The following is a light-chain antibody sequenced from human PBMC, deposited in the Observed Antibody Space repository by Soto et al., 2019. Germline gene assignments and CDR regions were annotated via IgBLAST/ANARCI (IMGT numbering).Light chain of an antibody. CDR1: ESISSW. CDR3: QQYNSYPWT. V-gene: IGKV1-5*01. CDR2: DVS. J-gene: IGKJ1*01. Sequence: DIQMTQSPSTLFASIGDRVVITCRASESISSWLAWYQQKPGKAPKLLIYDVSSLESGVPSRFSGSGSGTEFTLTISSLQPDDFATYYCQQYNSYPWTFGPGTKVEIK.